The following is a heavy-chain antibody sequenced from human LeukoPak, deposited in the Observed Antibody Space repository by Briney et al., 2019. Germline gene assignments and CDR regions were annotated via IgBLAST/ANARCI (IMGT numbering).Heavy chain of an antibody. CDR2: ISYDGSNK. D-gene: IGHD1-26*01. V-gene: IGHV3-30*18. Sequence: GRSLRLSCAASGFTFSSYGMHWVRQAPGKGLEWVAVISYDGSNKYYADSVKGRFTISRDNSKNTLYLQMNSLRAEDTAVYYCAKVSHSGIEWELLANWGQGTLVTVSS. CDR1: GFTFSSYG. J-gene: IGHJ4*02. CDR3: AKVSHSGIEWELLAN.